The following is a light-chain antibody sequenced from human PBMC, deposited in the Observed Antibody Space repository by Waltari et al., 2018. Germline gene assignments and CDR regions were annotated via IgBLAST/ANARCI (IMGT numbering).Light chain of an antibody. Sequence: DIVMTQSPESLAVSLGERATLTCTSSESLLFTSNNQNFLAWYQRKAGQPPKLLFYWASVRESGVPDRFSASGSGTDFILSISSLQAEDVAVYYCQQYYTSPLTFGGGTKVEIK. CDR2: WAS. CDR3: QQYYTSPLT. V-gene: IGKV4-1*01. J-gene: IGKJ4*01. CDR1: ESLLFTSNNQNF.